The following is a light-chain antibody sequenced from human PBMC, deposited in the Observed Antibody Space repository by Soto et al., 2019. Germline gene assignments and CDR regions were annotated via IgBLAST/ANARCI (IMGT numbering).Light chain of an antibody. CDR3: QQYGSSPFT. Sequence: IEMTQSPSSLSASVGDKVAITCRASQNIINYVNWYQQKPGKAPELLIYAASSRATGIPDRFSGSGSGTDFTLTISRLEPEDFAVYYCQQYGSSPFTFGGGTKVDIK. V-gene: IGKV1-39*01. J-gene: IGKJ4*01. CDR1: QNIINY. CDR2: AAS.